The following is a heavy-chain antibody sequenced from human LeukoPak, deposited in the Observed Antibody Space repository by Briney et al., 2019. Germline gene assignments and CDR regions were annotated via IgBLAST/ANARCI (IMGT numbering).Heavy chain of an antibody. J-gene: IGHJ4*02. CDR3: AKPGDYYDTSAYYY. Sequence: GGSLRLSCAASGFTVSSNYMSWVRQAPGKGLEWVSVIYSGGSTYYADSVKGRFTISRDNSKNTLYLQMNRLRAEDTAVYYCAKPGDYYDTSAYYYWGQGTLVTVSS. V-gene: IGHV3-66*04. D-gene: IGHD3-22*01. CDR2: IYSGGST. CDR1: GFTVSSNY.